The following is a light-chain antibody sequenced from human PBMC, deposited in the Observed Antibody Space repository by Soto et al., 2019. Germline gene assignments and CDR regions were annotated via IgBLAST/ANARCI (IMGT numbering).Light chain of an antibody. Sequence: DLQRAHSGSTVAASVGGRVTITCRASQGISNYLVWYQQKPGKAPKLLIYKASTLKSGVPSRFSGSGSGTEFTLTISSLQSDDFATYYCQHHNSYSEAFGQGTKVDIK. CDR2: KAS. V-gene: IGKV1-5*03. J-gene: IGKJ1*01. CDR1: QGISNY. CDR3: QHHNSYSEA.